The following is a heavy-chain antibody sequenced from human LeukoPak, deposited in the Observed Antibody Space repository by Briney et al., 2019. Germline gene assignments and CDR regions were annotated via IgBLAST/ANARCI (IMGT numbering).Heavy chain of an antibody. J-gene: IGHJ4*02. V-gene: IGHV3-21*01. Sequence: GGSLRLSCAASGFTFSNYAIHRVRQAPGKGLEWVSSISSSSSYIYYADSVKGRFTTSRDNAKNSLYLQMNSLRAEDTAVYYCARGYSPDYWGQGTLVTVSS. CDR1: GFTFSNYA. CDR3: ARGYSPDY. CDR2: ISSSSSYI. D-gene: IGHD6-13*01.